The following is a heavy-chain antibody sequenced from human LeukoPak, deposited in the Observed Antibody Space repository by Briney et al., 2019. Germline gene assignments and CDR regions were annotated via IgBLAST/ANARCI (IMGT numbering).Heavy chain of an antibody. Sequence: GESLRLSCAASGFTFSSYWMTWVRQAPGKGLEWVANIKQDGSEKYYVDSVKGRLTISRDNAKSSLYLQMNSLRAEDTAVYYCARGRYFFDYWGQGTLVSVSS. CDR3: ARGRYFFDY. CDR1: GFTFSSYW. CDR2: IKQDGSEK. V-gene: IGHV3-7*04. J-gene: IGHJ4*02.